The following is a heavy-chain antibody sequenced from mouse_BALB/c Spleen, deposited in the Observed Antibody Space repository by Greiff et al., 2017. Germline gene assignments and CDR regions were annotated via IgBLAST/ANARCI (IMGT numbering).Heavy chain of an antibody. Sequence: VQLKESGPGLVAPSQSLSITCTVSGFSLTSYGVHWVRQPPGKGLEWLGVIWAGGSTNYNSALMSRLSISKDNSKSQVFLKMNSLQTDDTAMYYCARGGYGNYAAMDYWGQGTSVTVSS. J-gene: IGHJ4*01. CDR2: IWAGGST. D-gene: IGHD2-10*02. CDR1: GFSLTSYG. V-gene: IGHV2-9*02. CDR3: ARGGYGNYAAMDY.